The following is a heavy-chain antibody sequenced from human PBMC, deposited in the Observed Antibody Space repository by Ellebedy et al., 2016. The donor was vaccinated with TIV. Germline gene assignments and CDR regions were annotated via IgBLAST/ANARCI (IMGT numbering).Heavy chain of an antibody. CDR1: GFTFSSYA. CDR2: SSGSGGGT. CDR3: AKGAYYGWGSYFDY. J-gene: IGHJ4*02. D-gene: IGHD3-10*01. V-gene: IGHV3-23*01. Sequence: GGSLRLSCAASGFTFSSYAMSWVRQAPGKGLEWVAVSSGSGGGTNYADSVKGRFTISRDNSKNTLYLQMSSLRPEDTAIYYCAKGAYYGWGSYFDYWGQGTLVTVSS.